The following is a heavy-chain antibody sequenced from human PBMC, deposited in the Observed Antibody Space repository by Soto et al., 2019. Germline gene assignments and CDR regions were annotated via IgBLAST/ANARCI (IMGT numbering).Heavy chain of an antibody. J-gene: IGHJ4*02. V-gene: IGHV4-59*11. CDR2: IYDNGNT. CDR3: TRANWDSEY. Sequence: QVQLQESGPGLVKPSETLSLTCTVSGGSISNHYWSWIRQPPGKGLEWIGYIYDNGNTNYNPSLKSRVTMSVDTSKNQISLKLNSVTAADTAVYYCTRANWDSEYWGQGTLVTVSS. CDR1: GGSISNHY. D-gene: IGHD7-27*01.